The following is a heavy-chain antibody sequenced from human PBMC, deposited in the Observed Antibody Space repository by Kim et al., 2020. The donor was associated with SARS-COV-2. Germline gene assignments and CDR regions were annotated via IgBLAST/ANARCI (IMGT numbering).Heavy chain of an antibody. Sequence: GGSLRLSCAASGFTVSSNYMSWVRQAPGKGLEWVSVIYSGGSTYYADSVKGRFTISRDNSKNTLYLQMNSLRAEDTAVYYCARKGPTFGSGFDYWGQGTLVTVSS. CDR3: ARKGPTFGSGFDY. CDR1: GFTVSSNY. J-gene: IGHJ4*02. CDR2: IYSGGST. D-gene: IGHD3-10*01. V-gene: IGHV3-53*01.